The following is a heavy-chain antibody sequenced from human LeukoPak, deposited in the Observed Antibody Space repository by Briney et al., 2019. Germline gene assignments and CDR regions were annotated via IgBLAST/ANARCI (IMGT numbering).Heavy chain of an antibody. V-gene: IGHV3-74*01. CDR2: INGDGTKT. Sequence: GGSLSLSCAGSGFIFSSNWMHWVRQAPGKGLVWVSRINGDGTKTNYADSVKGRFTVSRDNAKNTLFLQMNSVRAEDTAVYYCAREGPLDYWGQGTLVTVSS. J-gene: IGHJ4*02. CDR3: AREGPLDY. CDR1: GFIFSSNW.